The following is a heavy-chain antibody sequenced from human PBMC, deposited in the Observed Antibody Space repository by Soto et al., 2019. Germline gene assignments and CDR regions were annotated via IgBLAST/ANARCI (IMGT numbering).Heavy chain of an antibody. CDR2: ISTSGGGT. CDR3: AKEGYSYGYSYYFDY. CDR1: GFTFSSYA. V-gene: IGHV3-23*01. D-gene: IGHD5-18*01. J-gene: IGHJ4*02. Sequence: EVQLLESGGGLVQPGGSLRLSCAASGFTFSSYAMSWVRQAPGKGLEWVSAISTSGGGTYYADSVKGRFTISRDNSKNTLYLQMNSLRAEDTAVFYFAKEGYSYGYSYYFDYWGQGTLVTVSS.